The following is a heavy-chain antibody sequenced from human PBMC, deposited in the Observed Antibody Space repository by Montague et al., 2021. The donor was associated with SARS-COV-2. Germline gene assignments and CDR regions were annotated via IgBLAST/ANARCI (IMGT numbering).Heavy chain of an antibody. D-gene: IGHD2-8*01. CDR2: IYSGGST. V-gene: IGHV3-53*04. Sequence: SLRLSCAASGFTVSSNYMSWVRQAPGKGLEWVSVIYSGGSTYYADSVRGRFTISKHNSKNTLYLHMNSLRAEDTAVYYCARDHGSGCFTFDSWGQGTLVTVSS. CDR3: ARDHGSGCFTFDS. CDR1: GFTVSSNY. J-gene: IGHJ4*02.